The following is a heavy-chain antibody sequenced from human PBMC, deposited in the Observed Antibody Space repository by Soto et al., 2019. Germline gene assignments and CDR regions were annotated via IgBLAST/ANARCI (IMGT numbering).Heavy chain of an antibody. CDR3: ARDPKYYYGSGRDY. Sequence: EVQLVESGGGLVQPGGSLRLSCAASGFTVSSNYMSWVRQAPGKGLEWVSVIYSGGSTYYADSVKGRFTISRDNSKNTLYLQMNSLRAEDTALYYCARDPKYYYGSGRDYWGQGTLVTVSS. D-gene: IGHD3-10*01. V-gene: IGHV3-66*01. J-gene: IGHJ4*02. CDR1: GFTVSSNY. CDR2: IYSGGST.